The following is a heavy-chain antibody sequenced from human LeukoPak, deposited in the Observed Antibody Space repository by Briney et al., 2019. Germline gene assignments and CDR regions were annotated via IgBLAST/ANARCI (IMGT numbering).Heavy chain of an antibody. J-gene: IGHJ4*02. V-gene: IGHV3-48*04. CDR1: GFIFSSYA. D-gene: IGHD3-3*01. Sequence: GGSLRLSCAASGFIFSSYAMSWVRQAPGKGLEWVSYISSSGSTIYYADSVKGRFTISRDNAKNSLYLQMNTLRPEDTAVYYCARERQNKDFWSGGDYWGQGTLVTVSS. CDR2: ISSSGSTI. CDR3: ARERQNKDFWSGGDY.